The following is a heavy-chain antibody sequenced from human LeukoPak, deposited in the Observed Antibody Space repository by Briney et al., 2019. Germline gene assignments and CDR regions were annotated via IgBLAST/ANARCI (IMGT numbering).Heavy chain of an antibody. D-gene: IGHD3-3*01. Sequence: ASVKVSCKASGYTFTSYYIHWVRQAPGQGLEWMGIINPTGGSTIYAQRFQGRVTMTRDKSTSSVYMGLSTLTSEDTAVYYCARAEWSLGGHDAFDIWGQGTMVTVSS. CDR1: GYTFTSYY. V-gene: IGHV1-46*01. CDR3: ARAEWSLGGHDAFDI. J-gene: IGHJ3*02. CDR2: INPTGGST.